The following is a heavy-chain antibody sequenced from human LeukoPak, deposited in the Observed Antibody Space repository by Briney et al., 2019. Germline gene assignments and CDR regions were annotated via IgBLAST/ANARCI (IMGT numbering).Heavy chain of an antibody. Sequence: SETLSLTCTVSGGSISSYYWTWIRQSPVKGLEWIGYIFPSGSAFYNPSLESRVTISLDTSEDQFSLTLSSVTAADTAVYYCARRNHYFYYMDVWGKGTTVTVSS. CDR2: IFPSGSA. CDR3: ARRNHYFYYMDV. J-gene: IGHJ6*03. V-gene: IGHV4-4*09. CDR1: GGSISSYY.